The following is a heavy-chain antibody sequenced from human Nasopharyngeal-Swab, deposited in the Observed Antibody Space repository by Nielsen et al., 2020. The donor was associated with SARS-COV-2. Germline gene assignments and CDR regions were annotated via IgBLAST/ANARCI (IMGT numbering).Heavy chain of an antibody. CDR1: GFSLSSSGMGVG. V-gene: IGHV2-5*02. D-gene: IGHD3-16*01. Sequence: SGPTLVKPTQTLTLTCTFSGFSLSSSGMGVGVGWIRQSPGKALAWLALILWDDDKRYSRSLKSRLTITKDTSKNQVVLTMTNMDPVDTATYYCAHVIYDTGFDIWGQGTMVTVSS. CDR3: AHVIYDTGFDI. CDR2: ILWDDDK. J-gene: IGHJ3*02.